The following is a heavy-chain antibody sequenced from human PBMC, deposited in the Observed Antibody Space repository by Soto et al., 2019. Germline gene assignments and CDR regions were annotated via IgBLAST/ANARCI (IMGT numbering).Heavy chain of an antibody. CDR1: GYTFTGYY. Sequence: QVQLVQSGAEVKKPGASVKVSCKASGYTFTGYYMHWVRQAPGQGLEWMGWINPNSGGTNYAQKFQGWVTMTRDTSISTAYMELSRLSSDDTAVYYCARALSDSSGYYYNWGQGTLVTVSS. J-gene: IGHJ4*02. CDR3: ARALSDSSGYYYN. V-gene: IGHV1-2*04. D-gene: IGHD3-22*01. CDR2: INPNSGGT.